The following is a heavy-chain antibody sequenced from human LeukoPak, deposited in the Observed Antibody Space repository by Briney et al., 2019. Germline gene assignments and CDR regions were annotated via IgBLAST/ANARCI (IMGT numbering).Heavy chain of an antibody. D-gene: IGHD4-11*01. V-gene: IGHV3-33*01. CDR2: IWSDGRKK. CDR1: GFTFNYYG. J-gene: IGHJ4*02. Sequence: GGSLRLSCAASGFTFNYYGMHWVRQAPGKGLEWVAVIWSDGRKKYYADSVKGRFTISRDNAKTSLYLQMNSLRAEDTAVYYCARDLEDYNNYGEMAIWGQGTLVTVSS. CDR3: ARDLEDYNNYGEMAI.